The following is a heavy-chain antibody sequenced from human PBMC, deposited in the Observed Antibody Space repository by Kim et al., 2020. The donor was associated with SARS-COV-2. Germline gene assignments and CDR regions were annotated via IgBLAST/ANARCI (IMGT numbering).Heavy chain of an antibody. Sequence: SETLSLTCTVSGGSISSGGYYWSWIRQHPGKGLEWIGYIYYSGSTYYNPSLKSRVTISVDTSKNQFSLKLSSVTAADTAVYYCARVLTMTLRFDYWGQGTLVTVSS. CDR1: GGSISSGGYY. CDR3: ARVLTMTLRFDY. CDR2: IYYSGST. J-gene: IGHJ4*02. D-gene: IGHD3-22*01. V-gene: IGHV4-31*03.